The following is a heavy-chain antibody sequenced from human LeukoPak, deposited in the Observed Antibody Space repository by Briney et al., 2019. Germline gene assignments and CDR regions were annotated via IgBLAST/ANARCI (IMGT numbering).Heavy chain of an antibody. CDR1: IGSFSGYY. CDR3: ARGVTSALSYYDGMDV. V-gene: IGHV4-34*01. CDR2: INHSGST. J-gene: IGHJ6*02. Sequence: PSETLSLTCAVYIGSFSGYYWSWIRQTPGKGLEWIGEINHSGSTYYNPSLESRVTISVDPSKNQCSLNLHSVTAADTAVYYCARGVTSALSYYDGMDVWGQGTTVTVSS. D-gene: IGHD2/OR15-2a*01.